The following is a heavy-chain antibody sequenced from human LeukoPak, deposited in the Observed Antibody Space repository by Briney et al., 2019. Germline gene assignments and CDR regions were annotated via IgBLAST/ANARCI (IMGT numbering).Heavy chain of an antibody. CDR2: IYDSGNT. V-gene: IGHV4-61*01. J-gene: IGHJ4*02. CDR1: GGSVSSGSHF. Sequence: PSETLSLTCTVSGGSVSSGSHFWTWIRQPPGKGLEWIGDIYDSGNTNYNPSLKTRVTISVGTSKNQFSLNLISVTAADTAVYYCVRAYDYWGQGTLVTVSS. CDR3: VRAYDY.